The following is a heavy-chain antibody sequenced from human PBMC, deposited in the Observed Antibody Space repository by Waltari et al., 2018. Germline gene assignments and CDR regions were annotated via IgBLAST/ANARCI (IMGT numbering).Heavy chain of an antibody. CDR2: INYSGST. V-gene: IGHV4-34*01. Sequence: QVQLQQWGAGLLKPSETLSLTCAVYGGSFSGYYWSWIRQPPGKGLEWIGEINYSGSTNYNPSLKSRVTISVDTSKNQFSLKLSSVTAADTAVYYCARYYYDSSGFLPYDYWGQGTLVTVSS. CDR3: ARYYYDSSGFLPYDY. D-gene: IGHD3-22*01. CDR1: GGSFSGYY. J-gene: IGHJ4*02.